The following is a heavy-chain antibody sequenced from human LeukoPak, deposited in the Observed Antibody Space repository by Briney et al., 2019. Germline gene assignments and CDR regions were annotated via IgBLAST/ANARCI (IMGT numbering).Heavy chain of an antibody. V-gene: IGHV1-8*01. J-gene: IGHJ6*02. Sequence: GASVKVSCKASGYTFTGYDINWVRQATGQGLEWMGWMNPNSGNTGYAQEFQGRVTMTRNTSISTAYMELSSLRSEDTAVYYCARGGVWVRGAWASSEGMDVWGQGTTVTVSS. CDR3: ARGGVWVRGAWASSEGMDV. CDR2: MNPNSGNT. CDR1: GYTFTGYD. D-gene: IGHD3-10*01.